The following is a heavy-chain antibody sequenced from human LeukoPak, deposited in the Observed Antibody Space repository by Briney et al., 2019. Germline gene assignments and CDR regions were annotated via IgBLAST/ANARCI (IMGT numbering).Heavy chain of an antibody. V-gene: IGHV5-51*01. D-gene: IGHD6-6*01. CDR1: GYSFTSYW. CDR3: ARTLMAARYYYGMDV. Sequence: GESLKISCKGSGYSFTSYWIGWGRQMPGKGLEWMGIIYPGDSDTRYSPSFQGQVTISADKSISTAYLQWSSLKASDTAMYYCARTLMAARYYYGMDVWGQGTTVTVSS. J-gene: IGHJ6*02. CDR2: IYPGDSDT.